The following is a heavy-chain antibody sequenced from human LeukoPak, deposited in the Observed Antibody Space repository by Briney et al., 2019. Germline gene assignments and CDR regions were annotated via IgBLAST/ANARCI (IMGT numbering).Heavy chain of an antibody. CDR2: IYYSGST. CDR1: GGFISSSSYY. J-gene: IGHJ4*02. Sequence: SETLSLTCTVSGGFISSSSYYWGWIRQPPGKGLEWIGSIYYSGSTYYNPSLKSRVTISVDTSKNQFSLKLSSVTAADTAVYYCASRGESIAAAGTDYWGQGTLVTVSS. V-gene: IGHV4-39*01. CDR3: ASRGESIAAAGTDY. D-gene: IGHD6-13*01.